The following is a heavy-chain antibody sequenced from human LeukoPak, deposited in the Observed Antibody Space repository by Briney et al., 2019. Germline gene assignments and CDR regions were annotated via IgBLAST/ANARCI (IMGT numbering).Heavy chain of an antibody. V-gene: IGHV3-48*02. CDR1: GFTFSSYS. CDR2: ISSSSSTI. CDR3: ARYINDFWSGYDGFDP. D-gene: IGHD3-3*01. J-gene: IGHJ5*02. Sequence: GGSLRLSCAASGFTFSSYSMNWVRQAPGKGLEWVSYISSSSSTIYYADSVKGRFTISRDNAKNSLYLQMNSLRDEDTAVYYCARYINDFWSGYDGFDPWGQGTLVTVSS.